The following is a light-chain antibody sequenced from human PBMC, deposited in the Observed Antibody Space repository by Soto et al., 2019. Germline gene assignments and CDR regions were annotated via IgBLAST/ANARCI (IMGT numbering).Light chain of an antibody. CDR1: SSDIGHYDY. V-gene: IGLV2-14*03. J-gene: IGLJ1*01. Sequence: QSALTQPASVSGSPGQSITLSCTGTSSDIGHYDYVSWYQQQPGKAPKLMIYHVTYRPSGVSNRYSGSKSGNSASLTISGLQADDEADYYCCTLTTSHTYVFGSGTKVTVL. CDR2: HVT. CDR3: CTLTTSHTYV.